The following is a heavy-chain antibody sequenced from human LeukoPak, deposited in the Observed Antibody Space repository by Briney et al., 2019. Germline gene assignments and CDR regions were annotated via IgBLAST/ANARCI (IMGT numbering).Heavy chain of an antibody. J-gene: IGHJ6*03. D-gene: IGHD1-7*01. V-gene: IGHV1-8*01. Sequence: ASVKVSCKASGYTFTSYDINWVRQATGQGLEWTGWMNPNSGNTGYAQKFQGRVTMTRNTSISTAYMELSSLRSEDTAVYYCASRTPPTRPITGTTTDTGYYMDVWGKGTTVTVSS. CDR1: GYTFTSYD. CDR3: ASRTPPTRPITGTTTDTGYYMDV. CDR2: MNPNSGNT.